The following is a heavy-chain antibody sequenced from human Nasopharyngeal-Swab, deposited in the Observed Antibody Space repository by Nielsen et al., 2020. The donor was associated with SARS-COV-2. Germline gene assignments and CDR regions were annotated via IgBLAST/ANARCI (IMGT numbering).Heavy chain of an antibody. CDR2: IYYSGST. D-gene: IGHD2-2*01. Sequence: SETLSLTCTVSGGSISSSSYYWSWIRQPPGKGLEWIGYIYYSGSTNYNPSLKSRVTISVDTSKNQFSLKLSSVTAADTAVYYCARVHCSSTSCYRYYGMDVWGQGTTVTVSS. V-gene: IGHV4-61*05. CDR3: ARVHCSSTSCYRYYGMDV. CDR1: GGSISSSSYY. J-gene: IGHJ6*02.